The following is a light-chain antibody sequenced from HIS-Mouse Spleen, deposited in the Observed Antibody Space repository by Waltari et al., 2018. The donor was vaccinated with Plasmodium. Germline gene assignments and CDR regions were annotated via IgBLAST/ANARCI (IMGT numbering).Light chain of an antibody. J-gene: IGLJ3*02. Sequence: QPVLTQPPSSSASPGESARLTCTLPSDINVGSYNIYWYQQKQGSPPRYLLYYYSDSDKGQGSGVPSRFSGYKDASANTGILLISGLQSEDEADYYCMIWPSNASGVFGGGTKLTVL. CDR2: YYSDSDK. CDR3: MIWPSNASGV. CDR1: SDINVGSYN. V-gene: IGLV5-37*01.